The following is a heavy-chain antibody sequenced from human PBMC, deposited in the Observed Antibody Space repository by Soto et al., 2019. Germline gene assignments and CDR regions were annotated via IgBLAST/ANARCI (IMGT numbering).Heavy chain of an antibody. CDR2: ISGSGGST. CDR1: GFTFSSYA. D-gene: IGHD3-3*01. CDR3: AKSGFLQNDFWSGYVDY. J-gene: IGHJ4*02. Sequence: GESLKISCAASGFTFSSYAMSWVRQAPGKGLEWVSAISGSGGSTYYADSVKGRFTISRDNSKNTLYLQMNSLRAEDTAVYYCAKSGFLQNDFWSGYVDYWGQGTLVTVSS. V-gene: IGHV3-23*01.